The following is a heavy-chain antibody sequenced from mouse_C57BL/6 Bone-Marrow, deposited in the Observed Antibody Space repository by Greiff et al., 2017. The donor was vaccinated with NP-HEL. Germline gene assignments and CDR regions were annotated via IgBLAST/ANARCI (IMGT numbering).Heavy chain of an antibody. V-gene: IGHV5-4*01. CDR2: ISDGGSYT. Sequence: DVKLVESGGGLVKPGGSLKLSCAASGFTFSSYAMSWVRQTPEKRLEWVATISDGGSYTYYPDNVKGRFTISRDNAKNNLYLQMSHLKSEDTAMYYCARDNLGFYWYFDVWGTGTTVTVSS. J-gene: IGHJ1*03. CDR3: ARDNLGFYWYFDV. D-gene: IGHD4-1*01. CDR1: GFTFSSYA.